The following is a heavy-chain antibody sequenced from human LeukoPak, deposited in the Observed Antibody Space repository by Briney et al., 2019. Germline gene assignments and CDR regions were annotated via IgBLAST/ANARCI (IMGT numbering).Heavy chain of an antibody. CDR1: GGSFSGYY. CDR3: ARARVSRGFSY. V-gene: IGHV4-34*01. CDR2: INHSGST. D-gene: IGHD6-13*01. J-gene: IGHJ4*02. Sequence: SETLSLTCAVYGGSFSGYYWSWIRQPQGKGLEWIGEINHSGSTNYNPSLKSRVTISVDTSKNQFSLKLSSVTAADTAVYYCARARVSRGFSYWGQGTLVTVSS.